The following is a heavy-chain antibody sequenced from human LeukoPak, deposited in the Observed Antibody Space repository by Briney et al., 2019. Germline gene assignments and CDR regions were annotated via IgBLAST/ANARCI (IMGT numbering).Heavy chain of an antibody. V-gene: IGHV4-59*01. D-gene: IGHD2-15*01. CDR3: ARAATFPTYCSGGSCYSDYYYGMDV. Sequence: SETLSLTCTVSGGSISSYYWSWIRQPPGKGLEWIGYIYYSGSTNYNPSLKSRVTISVDTSKNQFSLKLSSVTAADTAVYYCARAATFPTYCSGGSCYSDYYYGMDVWGQGTMVTVSS. CDR2: IYYSGST. J-gene: IGHJ6*02. CDR1: GGSISSYY.